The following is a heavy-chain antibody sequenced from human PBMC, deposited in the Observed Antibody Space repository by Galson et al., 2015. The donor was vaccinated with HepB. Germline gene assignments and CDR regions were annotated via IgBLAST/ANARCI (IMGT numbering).Heavy chain of an antibody. CDR1: GYTFTTHY. J-gene: IGHJ3*02. Sequence: QSGAEVKKPGASVKVSCKASGYTFTTHYMHWVRQAPGQGLEWMGVINPLSDITTYAPKFQGRVTMTRDASTTTVYMELSSLRSEDTAVYYCASLDSSSPFDAFDIWGQGTMVTVSS. CDR2: INPLSDIT. D-gene: IGHD6-13*01. V-gene: IGHV1-46*01. CDR3: ASLDSSSPFDAFDI.